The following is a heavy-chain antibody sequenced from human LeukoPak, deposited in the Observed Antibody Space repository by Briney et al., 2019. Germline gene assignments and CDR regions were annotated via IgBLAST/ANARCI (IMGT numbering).Heavy chain of an antibody. CDR3: ARDLPFLEWLSNYYYYGMDV. CDR2: IYYSGST. D-gene: IGHD3-3*01. J-gene: IGHJ6*02. Sequence: PAEALSLTCTVSGGSISSYYWSWIRQPPGKGLEWVGYIYYSGSTNYNPSLKSRVTISVDTSKNQFSLKLSSVTAADPAVYYCARDLPFLEWLSNYYYYGMDVWGQGTTVTVSS. V-gene: IGHV4-59*01. CDR1: GGSISSYY.